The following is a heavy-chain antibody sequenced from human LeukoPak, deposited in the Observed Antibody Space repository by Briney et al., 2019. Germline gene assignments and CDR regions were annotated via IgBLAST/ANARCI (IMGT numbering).Heavy chain of an antibody. D-gene: IGHD2-21*02. CDR2: INPSGGST. J-gene: IGHJ4*02. CDR3: ARDPCGGDCHFDY. CDR1: GYIFTSYY. Sequence: ASVKLSCKASGYIFTSYYMHWVRQAPGQGPEWMGKINPSGGSTSYAQKFQGRVTMTRDTSTSTVYMELSSLRSEDTAVYYCARDPCGGDCHFDYCRQGALVTVSS. V-gene: IGHV1-46*01.